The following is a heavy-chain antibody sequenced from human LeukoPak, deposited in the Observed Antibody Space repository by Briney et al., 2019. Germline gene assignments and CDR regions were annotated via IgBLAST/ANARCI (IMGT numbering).Heavy chain of an antibody. CDR3: ARQIASAGTAGFDF. Sequence: SETLSLTCTVSGGSISSCYWSWIRQPAGKGLEWIGRIYSTGSTNYNPSLKSRVTMSVDTSKNQFSLRLRSVTAADTAVYYCARQIASAGTAGFDFWGQGALVTVSS. J-gene: IGHJ4*02. V-gene: IGHV4-4*07. CDR2: IYSTGST. CDR1: GGSISSCY. D-gene: IGHD6-13*01.